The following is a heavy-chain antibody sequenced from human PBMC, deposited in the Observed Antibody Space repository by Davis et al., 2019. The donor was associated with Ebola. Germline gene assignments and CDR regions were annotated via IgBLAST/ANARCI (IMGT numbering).Heavy chain of an antibody. CDR1: GFTFRGAW. Sequence: GESLKIPCEASGFTFRGAWMSWVRQAPGTGLEWVVRIKSRVDGATTHYNARVKGRFTISRDDSKNTLYLQMYRLKTEDTGKYYCARGSGNYDWGQGTLVTVSS. D-gene: IGHD1-26*01. CDR3: ARGSGNYD. V-gene: IGHV3-15*06. CDR2: IKSRVDGATT. J-gene: IGHJ4*02.